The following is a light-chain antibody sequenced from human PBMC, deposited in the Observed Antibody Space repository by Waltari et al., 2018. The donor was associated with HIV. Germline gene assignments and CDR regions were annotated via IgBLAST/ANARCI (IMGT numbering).Light chain of an antibody. V-gene: IGLV1-44*01. CDR1: GSNIGTNP. Sequence: HSVLTQPASVSATPGQRVTISCSGRGSNIGTNPCSWYQIFPGTAPKLFIFGDDQRPSGVPDRFSGSKSGTSASLTISGLQSEDEATYFCAAWDDSLNGQVVFGGGTLLTVL. CDR2: GDD. CDR3: AAWDDSLNGQVV. J-gene: IGLJ2*01.